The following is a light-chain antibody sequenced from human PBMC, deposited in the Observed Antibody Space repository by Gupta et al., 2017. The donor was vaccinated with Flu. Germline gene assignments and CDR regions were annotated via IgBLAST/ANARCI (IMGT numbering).Light chain of an antibody. J-gene: IGKJ3*01. CDR3: QQEYSSPRSLT. Sequence: WQRGTLSCRASQSLSSSYLAWYQQKPGQAPRLLIYGASSRATGIPDRFSGSGSGTDVTLTISRRDPEDFAVYYCQQEYSSPRSLTFGHRTKVDIK. V-gene: IGKV3-20*01. CDR1: QSLSSSY. CDR2: GAS.